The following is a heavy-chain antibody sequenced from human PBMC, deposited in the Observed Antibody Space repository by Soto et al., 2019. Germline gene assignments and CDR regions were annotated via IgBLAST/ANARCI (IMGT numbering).Heavy chain of an antibody. J-gene: IGHJ5*02. D-gene: IGHD1-20*01. V-gene: IGHV1-69*04. CDR1: GGTFSSYT. CDR2: IFPILGIA. CDR3: ARDEGARYGWFDP. Sequence: QVQLVHSGAEGRKPGSSVKVSCKASGGTFSSYTISWLRQAPGQGLEWMGRIFPILGIANYEQKFQGRVRITAYKSTSTAYMELSSLRSEDTAVYYCARDEGARYGWFDPWGQGTLVTVSS.